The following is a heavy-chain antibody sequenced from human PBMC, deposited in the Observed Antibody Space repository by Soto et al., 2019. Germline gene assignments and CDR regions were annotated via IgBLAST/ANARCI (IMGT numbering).Heavy chain of an antibody. Sequence: GSLVKVFRKASGYTFTGYHMPWVRQAPGQGLEWMGWINPNSGGANYAQKFQGRVTMTRDTSISTAYMELSRLRSDDTGVYYCARDPKYCSGGSRGYFDYCGKGTLVTVSS. CDR2: INPNSGGA. CDR3: ARDPKYCSGGSRGYFDY. CDR1: GYTFTGYH. V-gene: IGHV1-2*02. D-gene: IGHD2-15*01. J-gene: IGHJ4*02.